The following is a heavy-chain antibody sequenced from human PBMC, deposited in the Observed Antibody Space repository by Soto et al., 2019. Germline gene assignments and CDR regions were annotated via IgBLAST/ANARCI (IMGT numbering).Heavy chain of an antibody. D-gene: IGHD3-3*01. Sequence: QVQLQESGPGLVKPSQTLSLTCTVSGGSISSGDYYWSWIRQHPGKGLEWIGYIYYSGSTYYNPSLKSRVTLSVDTSKNQFSLKLSSVTAADTGVYYCARWWSGSRQGFDPWGQGTLVTVFS. V-gene: IGHV4-31*03. CDR2: IYYSGST. CDR1: GGSISSGDYY. J-gene: IGHJ5*02. CDR3: ARWWSGSRQGFDP.